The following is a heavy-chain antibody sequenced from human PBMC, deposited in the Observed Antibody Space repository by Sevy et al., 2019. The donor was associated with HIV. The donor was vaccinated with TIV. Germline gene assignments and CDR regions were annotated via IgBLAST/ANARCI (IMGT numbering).Heavy chain of an antibody. J-gene: IGHJ4*02. V-gene: IGHV4-38-2*01. CDR2: IYHTGST. CDR1: AYSISSGYY. D-gene: IGHD6-13*01. Sequence: SETLSLTCSVSAYSISSGYYWGWLRQPPGKGLEWIGSIYHTGSTYYNPSLKSRVTMSVDTSKNQFSLKLSSVTAADTAVYYCARRGLAAAEYYFDYWGQGTLVTVSS. CDR3: ARRGLAAAEYYFDY.